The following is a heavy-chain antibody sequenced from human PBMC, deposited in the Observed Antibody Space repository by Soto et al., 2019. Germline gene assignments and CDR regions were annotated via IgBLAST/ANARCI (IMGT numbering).Heavy chain of an antibody. J-gene: IGHJ5*01. V-gene: IGHV3-30-3*01. CDR3: ARDRVQLVLSWLSSDF. Sequence: PGGSLRLSCAASGFTFSSYAMHWVRQAPGKGLEWVAVISYDGSNKYYADSVKGRFTISRDNSKNTLYLQMNSLRAEDTAVYYCARDRVQLVLSWLSSDFWGQGTLVTVSS. D-gene: IGHD6-6*01. CDR2: ISYDGSNK. CDR1: GFTFSSYA.